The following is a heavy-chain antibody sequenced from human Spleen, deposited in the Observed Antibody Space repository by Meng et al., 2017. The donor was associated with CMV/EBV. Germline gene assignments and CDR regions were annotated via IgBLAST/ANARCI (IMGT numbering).Heavy chain of an antibody. J-gene: IGHJ5*02. V-gene: IGHV3-30*03. CDR1: GFTFSRCA. Sequence: GGSLRLSCAASGFTFSRCAMHWVRQAPGKGLEWVAVISNDGSTKNYADSVKGRFTISRDNSKNTVDLQMNSLTGADTAVYYCARDFDYILQQIAAWGQGTLVTVSS. D-gene: IGHD2-21*01. CDR3: ARDFDYILQQIAA. CDR2: ISNDGSTK.